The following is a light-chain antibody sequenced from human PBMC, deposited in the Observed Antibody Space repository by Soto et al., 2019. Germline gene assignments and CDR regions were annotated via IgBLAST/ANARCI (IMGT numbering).Light chain of an antibody. CDR2: DVS. CDR1: RSDVGAYDY. J-gene: IGLJ1*01. V-gene: IGLV2-14*03. Sequence: QSALTQPASVSGSPGQSITISCTGSRSDVGAYDYVSWYQHHPGRAPKLLIYDVSDRPSGVSDRFSGSKSGNTASLTISGLQAEDEADYYCNSYSISGLSYVFGTGTKLTVL. CDR3: NSYSISGLSYV.